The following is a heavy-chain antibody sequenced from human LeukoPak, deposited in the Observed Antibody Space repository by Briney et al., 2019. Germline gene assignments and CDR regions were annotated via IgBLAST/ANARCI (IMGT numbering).Heavy chain of an antibody. J-gene: IGHJ6*02. D-gene: IGHD3-22*01. V-gene: IGHV1-18*01. CDR3: ARERNYDSSGYLIPVRGYYYGMDV. CDR1: GYTFTSYG. Sequence: ALVKVSCKASGYTFTSYGISWVRQAPGQGLEWLGWISANNGNTNYAQKLQGRVTMTTDTSTSTAHMELRSLRSDDTAVYYCARERNYDSSGYLIPVRGYYYGMDVWGQGTTVTVSS. CDR2: ISANNGNT.